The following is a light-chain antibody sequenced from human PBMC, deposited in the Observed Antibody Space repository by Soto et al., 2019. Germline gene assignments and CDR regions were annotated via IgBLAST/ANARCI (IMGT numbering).Light chain of an antibody. CDR3: QQYGSSPRT. CDR2: GAS. CDR1: QSVSSSY. V-gene: IGKV3-20*01. Sequence: EIVLSQAPGTLSLSPGERDTLSCRASQSVSSSYLAWYQQKPGQAPRLLIYGASSRATGIPDRFSGSGSGTDFTLTISRLEPEDFAVYYCQQYGSSPRTFGQGTNVEIK. J-gene: IGKJ1*01.